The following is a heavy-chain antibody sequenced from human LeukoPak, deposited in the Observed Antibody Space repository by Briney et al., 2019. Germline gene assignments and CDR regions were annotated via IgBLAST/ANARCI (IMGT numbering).Heavy chain of an antibody. J-gene: IGHJ4*02. V-gene: IGHV3-48*04. CDR1: GFTFSSYS. D-gene: IGHD3-22*01. Sequence: GGSLRLSCAASGFTFSSYSMNWVRQAPGKGLEWVSYISSSSSTIYYADSVKGRFTISRDNAKNSLYLQMNSLRAEDTAVYYCARAVWDSSGHLFDYWGRGTLVTVSS. CDR2: ISSSSSTI. CDR3: ARAVWDSSGHLFDY.